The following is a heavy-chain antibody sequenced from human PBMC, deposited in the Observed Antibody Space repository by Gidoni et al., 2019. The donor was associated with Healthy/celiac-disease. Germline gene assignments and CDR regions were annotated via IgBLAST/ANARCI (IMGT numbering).Heavy chain of an antibody. D-gene: IGHD5-12*01. CDR1: GGTFSSYA. V-gene: IGHV1-69*01. Sequence: QVQLVQSGAEVKKPGSSVKVSCKASGGTFSSYAISWVRQAPGQGLEWMGGIIPIFGTANYVQKFQGRVTITADESTSTAYMELSSLRSEDTAVYYCARALDIVATRYYFDYWGQGTLVTVSS. CDR3: ARALDIVATRYYFDY. CDR2: IIPIFGTA. J-gene: IGHJ4*02.